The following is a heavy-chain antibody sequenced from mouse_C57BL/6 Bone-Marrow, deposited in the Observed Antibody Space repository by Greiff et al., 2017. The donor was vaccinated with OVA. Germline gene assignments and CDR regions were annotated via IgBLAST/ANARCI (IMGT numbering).Heavy chain of an antibody. D-gene: IGHD1-1*01. J-gene: IGHJ2*01. Sequence: VQLKESGAELVRPGASVTLSCKASGYTFTDYEMHWVKQTPVHGLEWIGAIDPETGGTAYNQKFKGKAILTADKSSSTAYMELRSLTSEDSAVYYCTSSVVAKVYFDYWGQGTTLTVSS. V-gene: IGHV1-15*01. CDR3: TSSVVAKVYFDY. CDR2: IDPETGGT. CDR1: GYTFTDYE.